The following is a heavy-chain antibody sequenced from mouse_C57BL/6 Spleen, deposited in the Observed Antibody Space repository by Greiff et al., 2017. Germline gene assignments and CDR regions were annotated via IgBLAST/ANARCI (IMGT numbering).Heavy chain of an antibody. Sequence: VQLQQPGAELVKPGASVKLSCKASGYTFTSYWMHWVKQRPGQGLEWIGMIHPNSGSTNYNEKFKSKATLTVDKSSSTAYMQLSSLTSEDSAVYYCAREGVTTGSSGDYWGQGTTLTVSS. D-gene: IGHD1-1*01. CDR1: GYTFTSYW. V-gene: IGHV1-64*01. J-gene: IGHJ2*01. CDR2: IHPNSGST. CDR3: AREGVTTGSSGDY.